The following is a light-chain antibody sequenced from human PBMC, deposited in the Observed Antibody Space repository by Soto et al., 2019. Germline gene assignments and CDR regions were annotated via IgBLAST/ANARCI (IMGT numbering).Light chain of an antibody. CDR3: SSYTTSNTRQIV. Sequence: QSALTQPASVSGSPGQSITISCTGTSCDVGGYNYVSWYQHHPGKAPKLMIYDVSNRPSGVSNRFSGSKSGNTASLTISGLQPEDEADYYCSSYTTSNTRQIVFGTGTKVTVL. CDR2: DVS. V-gene: IGLV2-14*03. J-gene: IGLJ1*01. CDR1: SCDVGGYNY.